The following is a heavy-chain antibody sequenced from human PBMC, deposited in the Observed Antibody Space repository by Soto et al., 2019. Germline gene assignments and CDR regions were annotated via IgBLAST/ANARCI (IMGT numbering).Heavy chain of an antibody. J-gene: IGHJ4*02. CDR1: GFIFSSFW. CDR2: IKQDGTEK. V-gene: IGHV3-7*01. D-gene: IGHD1-26*01. Sequence: PGGSLRLSCATSGFIFSSFWMSWVRQAPGKGLEWVANIKQDGTEKYYVDSVRGRFTISRDNAKNSLYLQMNSLRAEDTAVYYCGREGGASYPNYFDYWGQGA. CDR3: GREGGASYPNYFDY.